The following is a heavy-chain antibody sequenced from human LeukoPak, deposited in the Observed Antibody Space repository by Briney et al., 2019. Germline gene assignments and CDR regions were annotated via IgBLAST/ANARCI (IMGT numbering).Heavy chain of an antibody. J-gene: IGHJ4*02. CDR3: ARITTYYEGDGYYDNPFDY. D-gene: IGHD3-22*01. V-gene: IGHV5-51*01. Sequence: GESLKISCKGSGNNFTNYWIGWVRQMPGKGLEWMGIIYPGDSDTRYSPSFQGQVTISADKSISTAYLQWSSLKASDTAMYYCARITTYYEGDGYYDNPFDYWGQGTLVTVSS. CDR1: GNNFTNYW. CDR2: IYPGDSDT.